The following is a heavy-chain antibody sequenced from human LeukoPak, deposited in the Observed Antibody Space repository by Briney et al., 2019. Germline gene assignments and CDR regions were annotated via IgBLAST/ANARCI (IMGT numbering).Heavy chain of an antibody. J-gene: IGHJ4*02. CDR1: GYTFTGYY. V-gene: IGHV1-8*02. CDR3: ARERGGSYWDY. CDR2: MNPNSGNT. D-gene: IGHD1-26*01. Sequence: ASVKVSCKASGYTFTGYYMHWVRQATGQGLEWMGWMNPNSGNTGYAQKFQGRVTMTRNTSISTAYMELSSLRSEDTAVYYCARERGGSYWDYWGQGTLVTVSS.